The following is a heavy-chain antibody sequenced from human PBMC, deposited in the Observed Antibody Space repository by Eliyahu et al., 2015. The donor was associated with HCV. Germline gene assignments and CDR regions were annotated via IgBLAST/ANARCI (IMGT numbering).Heavy chain of an antibody. D-gene: IGHD1-26*01. CDR3: AKDHEWELPKNYYYGMDV. Sequence: QVQLVESGGGVVQPGRSLRLSCAASGFTFSSYGMHWVRQAPGKGLEWVAVISYDGSNKYYADSVKGRFTISRDNSKNTLYLQMNSLRAEDTAVYYCAKDHEWELPKNYYYGMDVWGQGTTVTVSS. CDR2: ISYDGSNK. CDR1: GFTFSSYG. V-gene: IGHV3-30*18. J-gene: IGHJ6*02.